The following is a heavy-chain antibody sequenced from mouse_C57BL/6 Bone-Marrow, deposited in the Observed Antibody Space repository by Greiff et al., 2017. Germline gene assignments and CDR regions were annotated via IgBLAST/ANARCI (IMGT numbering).Heavy chain of an antibody. J-gene: IGHJ1*03. Sequence: QVQLQQPGAELVKPGASVKMSCKASGYTFTSYWITWVKQRPGQGLEWIGDIYPGSGSTNYNEKFKSKATLTVDTSSSTAYMQLSSLTSEYSAVYYCAIPELSDIWYFDVWGTGTTVTVSS. CDR2: IYPGSGST. D-gene: IGHD1-3*01. CDR1: GYTFTSYW. CDR3: AIPELSDIWYFDV. V-gene: IGHV1-55*01.